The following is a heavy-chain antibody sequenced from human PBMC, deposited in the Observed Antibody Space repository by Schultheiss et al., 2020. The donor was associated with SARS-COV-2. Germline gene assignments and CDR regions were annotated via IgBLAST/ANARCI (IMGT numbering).Heavy chain of an antibody. CDR1: GFTFSSYA. CDR2: ISGSGSST. CDR3: ARGRDYFDNTPCDY. J-gene: IGHJ4*02. Sequence: GGSLRLSCAASGFTFSSYAMNWVRQAPGKGLEWVSAISGSGSSTYYADSLKGRFTISRDNSKNTLYLQLNSLRAGDTAVFYCARGRDYFDNTPCDYWGPGTLVTVSS. D-gene: IGHD3-22*01. V-gene: IGHV3-23*01.